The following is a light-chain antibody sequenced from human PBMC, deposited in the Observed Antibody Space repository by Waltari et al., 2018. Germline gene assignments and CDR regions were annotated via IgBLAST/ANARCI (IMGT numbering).Light chain of an antibody. J-gene: IGKJ2*03. CDR1: KNIRRY. CDR3: QASYTTPYS. Sequence: DLQMTQSPSSLSASVGDRVTISCRASKNIRRYLSWDQQKPGIAPKLVLYAASTLQSGVPSRFSGSGSGTNFTLTITSLQAEDFATYFCQASYTTPYSFGQGTKVEIK. V-gene: IGKV1-39*01. CDR2: AAS.